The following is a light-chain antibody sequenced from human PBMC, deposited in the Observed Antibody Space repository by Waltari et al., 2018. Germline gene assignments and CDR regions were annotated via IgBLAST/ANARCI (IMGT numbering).Light chain of an antibody. CDR2: DAS. V-gene: IGKV1-5*03. CDR3: QQYKTYPWT. J-gene: IGKJ1*01. CDR1: QSIAIW. Sequence: DIQMTQSPSTLSPSVGDSFTITCRASQSIAIWLAWYQQEPGKAPNLLIYDASNLGSGGPSRFSGSGAGTQLTLTISSLQLDDCATYYCQQYKTYPWTFGQGTKVEIK.